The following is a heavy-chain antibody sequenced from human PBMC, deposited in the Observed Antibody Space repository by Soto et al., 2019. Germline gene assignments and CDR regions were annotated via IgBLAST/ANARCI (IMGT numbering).Heavy chain of an antibody. CDR1: GYTFTSYG. CDR2: ISAYNGNT. V-gene: IGHV1-18*01. D-gene: IGHD6-13*01. CDR3: ARVYSSSWSAKFDY. Sequence: ASVKVSCKASGYTFTSYGISWVRQAPGQGLEWMGWISAYNGNTNYAQKLQGRVTMTTDTSTSTAYMELRSLRSDDTAVYYCARVYSSSWSAKFDYWGQGTLVTVSS. J-gene: IGHJ4*02.